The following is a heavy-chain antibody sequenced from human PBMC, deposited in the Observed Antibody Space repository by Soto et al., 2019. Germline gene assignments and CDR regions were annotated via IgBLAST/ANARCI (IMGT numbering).Heavy chain of an antibody. Sequence: ASVKVSCKASGYTFRSYGISWVRQAPGKGLEWMGWISAYSADIKYAENVQGRVTMTTDTSTSTAYMELRSLRFDDTALYYCARVDLTSGYSYLRFWGQGTLVTVS. V-gene: IGHV1-18*01. J-gene: IGHJ4*02. CDR2: ISAYSADI. CDR1: GYTFRSYG. CDR3: ARVDLTSGYSYLRF. D-gene: IGHD3-22*01.